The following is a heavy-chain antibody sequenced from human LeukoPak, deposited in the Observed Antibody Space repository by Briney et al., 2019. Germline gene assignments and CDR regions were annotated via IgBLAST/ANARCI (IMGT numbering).Heavy chain of an antibody. CDR3: LLSKYYYDSSAPAHAFDI. CDR1: GYTFTSYY. V-gene: IGHV1-46*01. CDR2: INPSGGST. D-gene: IGHD3-22*01. Sequence: ASVKVSCKASGYTFTSYYMHWVRQAPGQGLEWMGIINPSGGSTIYAQKFQGRVTMTRDTSTSTVYMELSSLRSEDTAVYYCLLSKYYYDSSAPAHAFDIWGQGTMVTVSS. J-gene: IGHJ3*02.